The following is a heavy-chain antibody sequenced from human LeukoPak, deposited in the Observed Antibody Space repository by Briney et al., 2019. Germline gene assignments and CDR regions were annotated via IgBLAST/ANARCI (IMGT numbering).Heavy chain of an antibody. CDR1: GFTFSSYE. V-gene: IGHV3-21*01. CDR2: ISSSSSYI. CDR3: ARDQAGIAAAGVFPPRKDSYYYMDV. D-gene: IGHD6-13*01. Sequence: GGSLRLSCAASGFTFSSYEMNWVRQAPGKGLEWVSSISSSSSYIYYADSVKGRFTISRDNAKNSLYLQMNSLRAEDTAVYYCARDQAGIAAAGVFPPRKDSYYYMDVWGKGTTVTVSS. J-gene: IGHJ6*03.